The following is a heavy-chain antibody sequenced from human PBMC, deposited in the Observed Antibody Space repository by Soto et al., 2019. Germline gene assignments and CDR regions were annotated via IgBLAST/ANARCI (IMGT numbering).Heavy chain of an antibody. CDR3: AKSGSSGLYGWFDP. Sequence: SGPTLVNPTQTLTLTCIFSGFSLRTSGVGVGWIRQPPGKALEWLGFIYWNDDRRYSPSLKSRLTITKDTSKNQVVLTMTNMDPADTATYYCAKSGSSGLYGWFDPWGQGTLVTVSS. CDR1: GFSLRTSGVG. V-gene: IGHV2-5*01. D-gene: IGHD6-19*01. CDR2: IYWNDDR. J-gene: IGHJ5*02.